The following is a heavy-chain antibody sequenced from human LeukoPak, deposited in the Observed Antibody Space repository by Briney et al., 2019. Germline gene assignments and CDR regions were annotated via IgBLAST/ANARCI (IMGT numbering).Heavy chain of an antibody. CDR1: GGSISSGSYY. J-gene: IGHJ5*02. V-gene: IGHV4-61*02. D-gene: IGHD2-21*02. Sequence: SETLSLTCTVSGGSISSGSYYWSWIRQPAGKGLEWIGRIYTSGSTYYNPSLKSRVTISVDTSKNQFSLKLSSVTAADTAVYYCARVTGGDSNWFDPWGQGTLVTVSS. CDR3: ARVTGGDSNWFDP. CDR2: IYTSGST.